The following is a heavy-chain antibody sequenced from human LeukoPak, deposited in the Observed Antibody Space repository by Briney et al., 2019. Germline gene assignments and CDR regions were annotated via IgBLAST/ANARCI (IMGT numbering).Heavy chain of an antibody. CDR3: ARGGVQHYYGSGSYHYFDY. D-gene: IGHD3-10*01. V-gene: IGHV1-69*04. CDR1: GGTFISYA. J-gene: IGHJ4*02. CDR2: IIPILGIA. Sequence: WASVKVSFKASGGTFISYAISWVRQAPGQGLEWMGRIIPILGIANYAQKFQGRVTITADKSTSTAYMELSSLRSEDTAVYYCARGGVQHYYGSGSYHYFDYWGQGTLVSVSS.